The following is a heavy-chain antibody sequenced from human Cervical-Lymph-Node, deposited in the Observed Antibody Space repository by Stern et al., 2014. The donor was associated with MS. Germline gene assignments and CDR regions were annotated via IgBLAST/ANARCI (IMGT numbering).Heavy chain of an antibody. CDR2: IIPIFDIG. CDR1: GGTFSNYA. J-gene: IGHJ4*02. V-gene: IGHV1-69*01. D-gene: IGHD3-22*01. Sequence: VQLVQSWAEVKKPGSSVKVSCKASGGTFSNYATSWVRQVPGQGLEGVGGIIPIFDIGHYAQKFQGRVTIAADESTSTAYMEVNSLTHEDTAVYYCARASLTSGYYYSHLAYWGQGTLVTVSS. CDR3: ARASLTSGYYYSHLAY.